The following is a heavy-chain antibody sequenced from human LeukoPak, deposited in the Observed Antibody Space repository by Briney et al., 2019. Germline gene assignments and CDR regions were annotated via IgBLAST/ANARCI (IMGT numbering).Heavy chain of an antibody. V-gene: IGHV1-69*04. CDR2: IIPILGIA. J-gene: IGHJ4*02. D-gene: IGHD6-13*01. CDR3: ARGYSSSWIYFDY. Sequence: GASVKVSCKASGGTFSSYAISWVRQAPGQGLEWMGRIIPILGIANYAQKFQGRVTITADKSTSTAYMELSSLRSEDTAVYYCARGYSSSWIYFDYWGQGTLVTVSS. CDR1: GGTFSSYA.